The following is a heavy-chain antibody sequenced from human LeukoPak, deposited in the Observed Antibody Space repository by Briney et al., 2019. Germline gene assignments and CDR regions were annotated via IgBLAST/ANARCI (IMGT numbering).Heavy chain of an antibody. D-gene: IGHD6-19*01. CDR2: ISSHKTYI. J-gene: IGHJ4*02. CDR3: AGIGVAGQFDY. V-gene: IGHV3-21*01. Sequence: PGGSLRLSCAASGFTFSSYSMNWVRQAPGKGLEWASYISSHKTYIYYADSVKDRFTISRDNAKSSLYLQMNSLRAEDTAVYYCAGIGVAGQFDYWGQGTLVTVSS. CDR1: GFTFSSYS.